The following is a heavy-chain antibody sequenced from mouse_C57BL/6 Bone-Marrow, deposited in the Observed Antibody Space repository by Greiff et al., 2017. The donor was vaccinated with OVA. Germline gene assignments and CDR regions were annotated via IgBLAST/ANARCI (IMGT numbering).Heavy chain of an antibody. D-gene: IGHD1-1*01. CDR1: GFTFSDYG. V-gene: IGHV5-17*01. CDR2: ISSGSSTI. CDR3: ARMGYYGSTFDY. Sequence: EVHLVESGGGLVKPGGSLKLSCAASGFTFSDYGMHWVRQAPEKGLEWVAYISSGSSTIYYADTVKGRFTISRDNAKNTLFLQMTSLSSEDTAMYYCARMGYYGSTFDYWGQGTTLTVSS. J-gene: IGHJ2*01.